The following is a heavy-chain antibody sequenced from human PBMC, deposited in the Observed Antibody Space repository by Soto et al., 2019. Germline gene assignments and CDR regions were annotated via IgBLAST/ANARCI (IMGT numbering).Heavy chain of an antibody. J-gene: IGHJ6*02. V-gene: IGHV1-2*02. CDR2: INPNSGGT. CDR1: GYTFTGYY. Sequence: GASVKVSCKASGYTFTGYYMHWVRQAPGQGLEWMGWINPNSGGTNYAQKFQGRVTMTRDTSISTVYMELSRLRSDGTAVYYCARDHGTTVVSRGLYGMDVWGQGTTVTVSS. CDR3: ARDHGTTVVSRGLYGMDV. D-gene: IGHD4-17*01.